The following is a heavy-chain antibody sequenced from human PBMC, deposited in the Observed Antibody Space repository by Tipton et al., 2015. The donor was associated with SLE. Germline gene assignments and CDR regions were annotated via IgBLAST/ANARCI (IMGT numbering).Heavy chain of an antibody. D-gene: IGHD3-22*01. CDR1: GGSFSHNY. CDR2: INHSGST. Sequence: TLSLTCAVYGGSFSHNYWSWIRQPPGKGLEWIGEINHSGSTNYNPSLKSRVTISVDTSKNQFSLKVNSVTAADTAVYYCARGPGYNFGRVDYWGQGTLVTVSS. V-gene: IGHV4-34*01. J-gene: IGHJ4*02. CDR3: ARGPGYNFGRVDY.